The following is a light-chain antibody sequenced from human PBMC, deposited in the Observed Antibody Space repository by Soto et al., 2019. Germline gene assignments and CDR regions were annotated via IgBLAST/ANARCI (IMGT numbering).Light chain of an antibody. V-gene: IGKV3-20*01. J-gene: IGKJ4*01. CDR3: QQYGSSPA. CDR1: QSVSSSY. CDR2: GAS. Sequence: VLTQSPGTLSLSPGERATLSCRASQSVSSSYLAWYQQKPGQAPRLLIYGASSRATAIPDRFSGSGSGTDFTLTISRLEPEDFALYYCQQYGSSPAFGGGTKVEIK.